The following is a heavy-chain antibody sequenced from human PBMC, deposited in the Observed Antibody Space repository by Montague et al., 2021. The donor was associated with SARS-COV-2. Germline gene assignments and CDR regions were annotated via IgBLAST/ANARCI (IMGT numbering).Heavy chain of an antibody. D-gene: IGHD6-19*01. CDR2: INHSGST. Sequence: SETLSLTCTVSGGSISSYYWSWIRQPPGKGLEWIGEINHSGSTNYNPSLKSRVTISVGTSKNQFSLKLSSVTAADTAVYYCARGSRQWLVRPPHYYYFDYWGQGTLVTVSS. J-gene: IGHJ4*02. CDR3: ARGSRQWLVRPPHYYYFDY. V-gene: IGHV4-34*01. CDR1: GGSISSYY.